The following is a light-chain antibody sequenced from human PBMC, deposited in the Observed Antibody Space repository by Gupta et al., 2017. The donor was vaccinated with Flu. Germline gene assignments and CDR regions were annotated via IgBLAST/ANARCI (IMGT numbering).Light chain of an antibody. CDR1: QNILYSSNNKNY. CDR2: WAS. CDR3: QQYYRPPST. J-gene: IGKJ1*01. V-gene: IGKV4-1*01. Sequence: DIVMTQSPDSLAVSLGERATINCKSSQNILYSSNNKNYLAWYQQKPGQPPKLLIYWASTRESGVPDRFTGSGSGTDFTLTISSLQAGDVAVYYCQQYYRPPSTFGQGTTVEIK.